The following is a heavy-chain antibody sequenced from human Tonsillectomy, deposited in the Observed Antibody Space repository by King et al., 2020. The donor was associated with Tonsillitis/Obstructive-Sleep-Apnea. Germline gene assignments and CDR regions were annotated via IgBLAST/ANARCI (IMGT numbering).Heavy chain of an antibody. D-gene: IGHD2-2*02. Sequence: VQLVESGAEVKKPGASVKVSCKASGYTFTSYGISWVRQAPGQGLEWMGWISAYNGNTNYAQKLRGRVTMTTDTSTRKAYMELRSLRSDDTAVDYCARDRDCSSTSCYTYPHYFDYWGQGTLVTVSS. CDR2: ISAYNGNT. V-gene: IGHV1-18*01. J-gene: IGHJ4*02. CDR1: GYTFTSYG. CDR3: ARDRDCSSTSCYTYPHYFDY.